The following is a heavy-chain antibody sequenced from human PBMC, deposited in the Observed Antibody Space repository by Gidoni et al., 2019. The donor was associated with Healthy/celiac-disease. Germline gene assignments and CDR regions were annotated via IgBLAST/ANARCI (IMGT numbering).Heavy chain of an antibody. CDR2: IWYDGSNK. D-gene: IGHD3-22*01. CDR3: AREVDYCDSRVYYQLDY. Sequence: QAPGKGLEWVAVIWYDGSNKYYADSVKGRFTISRDNSKNTLYLQMNSLRAEDTAVYYCAREVDYCDSRVYYQLDYWGQGTLVTVSS. J-gene: IGHJ4*02. V-gene: IGHV3-33*01.